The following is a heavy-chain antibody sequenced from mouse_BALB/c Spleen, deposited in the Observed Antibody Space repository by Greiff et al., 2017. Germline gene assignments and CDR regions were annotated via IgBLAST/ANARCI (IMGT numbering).Heavy chain of an antibody. J-gene: IGHJ4*01. Sequence: QVQLKESGPDLVAPSQSLSITCTVSGFSLTSYGVHWVRQPPGKGLEWLVVIWSDGSTTYNSALKSRLSISKDNSKSQVFLKMNSLQTDDTAMYYCARDAARALYAMDYWGQGTSVTVSS. V-gene: IGHV2-6-2*01. CDR2: IWSDGST. CDR1: GFSLTSYG. CDR3: ARDAARALYAMDY. D-gene: IGHD3-1*01.